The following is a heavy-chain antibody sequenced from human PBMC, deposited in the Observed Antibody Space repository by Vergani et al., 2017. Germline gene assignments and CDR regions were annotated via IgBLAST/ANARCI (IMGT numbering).Heavy chain of an antibody. Sequence: QVQLQQWGGGLLKPSETLSLTCVVNGGSFTSYHWTWIRQSPGEGLEWVGDIDHTGRPDYNPSLKSRLTMSIDKSRNQFSLTLNSVTATNTAIYFCERVNTETSGHVCYNYYMGVWGQGTAVTVS. CDR3: ERVNTETSGHVCYNYYMGV. CDR2: IDHTGRP. V-gene: IGHV4-34*01. CDR1: GGSFTSYH. J-gene: IGHJ6*03. D-gene: IGHD4-11*01.